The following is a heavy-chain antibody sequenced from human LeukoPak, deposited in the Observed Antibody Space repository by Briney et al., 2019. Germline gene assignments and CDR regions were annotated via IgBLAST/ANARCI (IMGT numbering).Heavy chain of an antibody. CDR3: VRGPPPYCSGDSCYSFLYLHH. J-gene: IGHJ1*01. D-gene: IGHD2-15*01. CDR2: IKTNSANT. Sequence: ASVTLSLTCAAYTFTIYNINLGRQPPGPGKELLGWIKTNSANTGYSQKFQARGTITSTTAITTAYMDLRILRSADTAASYCVRGPPPYCSGDSCYSFLYLHHWGQGTLVTVSS. V-gene: IGHV1-8*01. CDR1: AYTFTIYN.